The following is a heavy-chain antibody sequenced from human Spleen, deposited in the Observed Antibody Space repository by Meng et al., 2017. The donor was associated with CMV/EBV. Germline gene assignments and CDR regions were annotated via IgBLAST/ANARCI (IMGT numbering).Heavy chain of an antibody. CDR1: GFTFSSYS. CDR3: AKYQLLFGGHFDY. CDR2: ISSSSSYI. J-gene: IGHJ4*02. Sequence: EVQLVESGXXLVKPGGSLRLSCAASGFTFSSYSMNWVRQAPGKGLEWVSSISSSSSYIYYADSVKGRFTISRDNAKNSLYLQMNSLRAEDTAVYYCAKYQLLFGGHFDYWGQGTLVTVSS. V-gene: IGHV3-21*01. D-gene: IGHD2-2*01.